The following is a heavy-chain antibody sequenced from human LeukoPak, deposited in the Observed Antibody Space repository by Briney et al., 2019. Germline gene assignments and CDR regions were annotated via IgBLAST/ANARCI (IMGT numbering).Heavy chain of an antibody. D-gene: IGHD6-6*01. Sequence: GRSLRLSCAASGFTFSSYGMHWVRQAPGKGLEWVAVIWYDGSNKYYADSVKGRFTTSRDNSKNTLYLQMNSLRAEDTAVYYCARDRFRLNLIAAPDYWGQGTLVTVSS. V-gene: IGHV3-33*01. J-gene: IGHJ4*02. CDR2: IWYDGSNK. CDR3: ARDRFRLNLIAAPDY. CDR1: GFTFSSYG.